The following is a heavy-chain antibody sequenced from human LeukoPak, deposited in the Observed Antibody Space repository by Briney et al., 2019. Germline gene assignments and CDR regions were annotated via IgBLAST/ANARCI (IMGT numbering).Heavy chain of an antibody. V-gene: IGHV1-3*01. Sequence: ASVTVSCKASGYTFTSYAMHWVRQAPGQRLEWMGWINAGNGNTKYSQKFQGRVTITRDTSASTAYMELSSPRSEDTAVYYCARNPTYHYDSSGYYENWFDPWGQGTLVTVSS. D-gene: IGHD3-22*01. CDR2: INAGNGNT. CDR1: GYTFTSYA. CDR3: ARNPTYHYDSSGYYENWFDP. J-gene: IGHJ5*02.